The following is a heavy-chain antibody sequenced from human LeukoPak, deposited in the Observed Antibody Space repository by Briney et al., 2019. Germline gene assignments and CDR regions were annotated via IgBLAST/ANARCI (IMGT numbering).Heavy chain of an antibody. Sequence: GGSLRLSCAASGFTFSSYWMSWVRQAPGKGLEWVANIKQDGSEKYYVDSVKGRFTISRDNAKNSLYLQMNSLRAEDTAVYYCARAPSSGWSLDYYYYYMDVWGKGTTVTVSS. J-gene: IGHJ6*03. CDR3: ARAPSSGWSLDYYYYYMDV. D-gene: IGHD6-19*01. CDR1: GFTFSSYW. CDR2: IKQDGSEK. V-gene: IGHV3-7*01.